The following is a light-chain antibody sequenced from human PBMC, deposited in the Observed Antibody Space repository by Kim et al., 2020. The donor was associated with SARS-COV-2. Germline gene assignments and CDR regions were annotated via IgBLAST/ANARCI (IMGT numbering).Light chain of an antibody. CDR2: GAS. CDR3: QQYNQLPLT. V-gene: IGKV3-15*01. J-gene: IGKJ4*01. CDR1: QSVRST. Sequence: VSPGERAPPSSRASQSVRSTVAWYPQTPGQAPRRLFKGASTRATGIAARFSGSGCGTEFSLTISSPQSEDFAFYYSQQYNQLPLTFGGGTKVDIK.